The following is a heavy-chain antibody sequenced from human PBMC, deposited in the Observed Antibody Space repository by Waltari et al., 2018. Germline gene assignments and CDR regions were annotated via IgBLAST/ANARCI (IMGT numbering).Heavy chain of an antibody. V-gene: IGHV4-34*01. CDR1: GGSFSGYY. D-gene: IGHD6-13*01. CDR3: AGRIAAERLDY. Sequence: QVQLQQWGAGLLKPSETLSLTCAVYGGSFSGYYWSWIRQPPGKGLEWIGEINQSGSTNYNPSLKSRVTISVDTSKNQFSLKLSSVTAADTAVYYCAGRIAAERLDYWGQGTLVTVSS. J-gene: IGHJ4*02. CDR2: INQSGST.